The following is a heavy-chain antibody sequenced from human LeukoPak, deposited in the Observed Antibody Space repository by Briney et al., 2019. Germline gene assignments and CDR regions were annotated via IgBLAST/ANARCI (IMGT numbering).Heavy chain of an antibody. D-gene: IGHD6-13*01. Sequence: PGGSLRLSCAASGFTFISYAMSWVRQAPGKGLEWVSAISGSGGSTYYADSVKGRFTISRDNSKNTLYLQMNSLRAEDTAVYYCAKDVRAAGPNDTFDYWGQGTLVTVSS. J-gene: IGHJ4*02. CDR3: AKDVRAAGPNDTFDY. CDR2: ISGSGGST. CDR1: GFTFISYA. V-gene: IGHV3-23*01.